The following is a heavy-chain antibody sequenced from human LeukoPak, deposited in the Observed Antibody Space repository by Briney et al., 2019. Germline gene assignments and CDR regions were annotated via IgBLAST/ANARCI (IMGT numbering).Heavy chain of an antibody. D-gene: IGHD6-6*01. V-gene: IGHV4-4*07. CDR3: ARDRRIAARPDYYYYYMDV. CDR1: GGSIGSYY. Sequence: SETLSLTCTVSGGSIGSYYWSWIRQPAGKGLEWIGRIYTSGSTNYNPSLKSRVTMSVDTSKNQFSLKLSSVTAADTAVYYCARDRRIAARPDYYYYYMDVWGKGTTVTVSS. J-gene: IGHJ6*03. CDR2: IYTSGST.